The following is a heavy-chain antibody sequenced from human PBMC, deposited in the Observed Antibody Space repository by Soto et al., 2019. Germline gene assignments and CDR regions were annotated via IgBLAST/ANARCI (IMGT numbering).Heavy chain of an antibody. V-gene: IGHV1-69*06. CDR2: ITPVFGTP. CDR1: GGTFSSYR. CDR3: ATALVRLEIRAYVMDV. J-gene: IGHJ6*04. Sequence: SVKVSCKVSGGTFSSYRFSWVRQAPGQGLEWMGGITPVFGTPDYAQKFQGRVTVTADRSTNTAYMELSRLTSEDTAVYYCATALVRLEIRAYVMDVWGDGTTVTVSS. D-gene: IGHD6-6*01.